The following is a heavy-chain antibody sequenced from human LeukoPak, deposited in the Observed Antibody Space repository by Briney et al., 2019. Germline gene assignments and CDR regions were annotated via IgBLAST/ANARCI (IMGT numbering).Heavy chain of an antibody. Sequence: ASVKVSCKASGYTFPGYYMHWARQAPGQGLEWMGWINPNSGGTNYAQKFQGRVTMTRDTSISTAYMELSRPRSDDTAVYYCAREHSSSSGKVFDYWGQGTLVTVSS. CDR1: GYTFPGYY. J-gene: IGHJ4*02. CDR2: INPNSGGT. D-gene: IGHD6-6*01. V-gene: IGHV1-2*02. CDR3: AREHSSSSGKVFDY.